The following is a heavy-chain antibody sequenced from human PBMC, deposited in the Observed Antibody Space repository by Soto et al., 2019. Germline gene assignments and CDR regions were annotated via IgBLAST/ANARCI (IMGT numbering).Heavy chain of an antibody. CDR3: ARLGYSYYYGMDV. D-gene: IGHD5-18*01. CDR1: GYSFSFYW. V-gene: IGHV5-51*01. J-gene: IGHJ6*02. Sequence: PGESLKISCNASGYSFSFYWIGWVRQMPGKGLEWMAIMYPDDSDIRYSPSFEAHVTISADKSTSTAFLQWSSLKASDTAMYYCARLGYSYYYGMDVWGQGTTVTVSS. CDR2: MYPDDSDI.